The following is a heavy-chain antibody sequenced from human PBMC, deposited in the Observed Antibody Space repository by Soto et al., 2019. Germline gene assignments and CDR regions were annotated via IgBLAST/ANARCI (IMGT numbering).Heavy chain of an antibody. J-gene: IGHJ4*02. CDR1: GFSLTTDGLG. V-gene: IGHV2-5*01. D-gene: IGHD2-2*02. CDR2: IYWNDDK. CDR3: KRIQYTRATDY. Sequence: GSGPTLVNPTQTLTLTCSFSGFSLTTDGLGVGWVRQPPGQALEWLAIIYWNDDKHHSPSLKSRLTITKDTSKNQVVLTMTNMDPVDKAKYYCKRIQYTRATDYWGQGTLVTVSS.